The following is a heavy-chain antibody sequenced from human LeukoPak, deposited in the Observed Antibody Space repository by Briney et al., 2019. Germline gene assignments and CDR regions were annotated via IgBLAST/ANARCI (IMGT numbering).Heavy chain of an antibody. V-gene: IGHV3-30*04. CDR2: IANDGRDK. Sequence: PGGSLRLSCAASGFSFRSYAMHWVRQAPGKGLEWVTVIANDGRDKKYADSVRGRFTISRDNSKNTVYLQMNSLRAEDTAVYYCAKGPSYDYVWGSYRSLNWFDPWGQGTLVTVSS. D-gene: IGHD3-16*02. CDR1: GFSFRSYA. CDR3: AKGPSYDYVWGSYRSLNWFDP. J-gene: IGHJ5*02.